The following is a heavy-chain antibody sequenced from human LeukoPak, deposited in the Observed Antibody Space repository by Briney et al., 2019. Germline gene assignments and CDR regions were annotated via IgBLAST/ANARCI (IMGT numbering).Heavy chain of an antibody. V-gene: IGHV4-34*01. D-gene: IGHD5-24*01. Sequence: SETLSLTCSVSDGSISSYYWSWIRQPPGKGLEWIGEINHSGSTNYNPSLKSRVTISVDTSKNQFSLKLSSVTAADTAVYYCARVRSGWLQLDYWGQGTLVTVSS. CDR2: INHSGST. CDR1: DGSISSYY. CDR3: ARVRSGWLQLDY. J-gene: IGHJ4*02.